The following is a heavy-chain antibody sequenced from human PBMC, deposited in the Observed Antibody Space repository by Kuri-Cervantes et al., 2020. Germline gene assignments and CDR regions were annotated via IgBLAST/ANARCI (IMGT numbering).Heavy chain of an antibody. D-gene: IGHD4-23*01. V-gene: IGHV4-4*02. Sequence: SETLSLTCAVSGGSISSSNWWSWVRQPPGKGLEWVGEIYHSGSTNYNPSLKSRVTISVDKSKNQFSLKLSSVTAADTAVYYCAGGGTMTTVAPFDYWGQGTLVTVSS. J-gene: IGHJ4*02. CDR2: IYHSGST. CDR3: AGGGTMTTVAPFDY. CDR1: GGSISSSNW.